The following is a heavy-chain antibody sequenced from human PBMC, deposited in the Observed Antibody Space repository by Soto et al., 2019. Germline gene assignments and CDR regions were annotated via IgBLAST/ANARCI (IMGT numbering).Heavy chain of an antibody. CDR3: ARDPKTSGGQHWAFTYFDS. CDR1: GFSFSISP. Sequence: QVQLVESGGGVVQPGRSLRLSCAASGFSFSISPMHWVRQAPGKGPEWVALISYDGTNKFYADSVKGRFTISRDNSKSTLYLPVDSLRPEDAAVYYCARDPKTSGGQHWAFTYFDSWGQGTLVTVSS. D-gene: IGHD7-27*01. CDR2: ISYDGTNK. V-gene: IGHV3-30-3*01. J-gene: IGHJ4*02.